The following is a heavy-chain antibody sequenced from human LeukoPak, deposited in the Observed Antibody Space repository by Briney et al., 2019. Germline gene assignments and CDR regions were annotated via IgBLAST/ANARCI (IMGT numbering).Heavy chain of an antibody. J-gene: IGHJ5*02. Sequence: PGRSLRLSCAASGFTFSSYAMHWVRQAPGKGLEWVAIISYDGSNKYYADSVRGRFTISRDNSKNTLYLQMNSLRADDTAVYYCAKAGGSSWYDAWGQGILVTVSS. CDR2: ISYDGSNK. D-gene: IGHD6-13*01. V-gene: IGHV3-30*04. CDR3: AKAGGSSWYDA. CDR1: GFTFSSYA.